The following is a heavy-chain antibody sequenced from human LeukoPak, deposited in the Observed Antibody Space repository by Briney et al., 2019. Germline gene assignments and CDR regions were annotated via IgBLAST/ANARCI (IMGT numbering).Heavy chain of an antibody. CDR1: GFTFNSYN. J-gene: IGHJ4*02. Sequence: GGSLRLSCAASGFTFNSYNMNWVRQAPGKGLEWVSSITSSSSHIYYADSVRGRFTISRDNAKNSLYLQMNSLRAEDTAVYYCARPAYCGGNCYYFPDYWGQGTLVTVSS. V-gene: IGHV3-21*01. CDR3: ARPAYCGGNCYYFPDY. D-gene: IGHD2-21*02. CDR2: ITSSSSHI.